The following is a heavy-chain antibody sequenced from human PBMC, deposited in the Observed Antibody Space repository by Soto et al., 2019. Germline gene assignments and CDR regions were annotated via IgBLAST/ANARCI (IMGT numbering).Heavy chain of an antibody. V-gene: IGHV4-59*01. CDR3: ARDLGFYDILTGYAPSGMDV. CDR2: IHYSGST. D-gene: IGHD3-9*01. Sequence: SETLSLTCTVSGDSISSYSWSWIRQPPGKGLEWIGNIHYSGSTNYNPSLKSRVTISVDTSKNQFSLKLSSVTAADTAVYYCARDLGFYDILTGYAPSGMDVWGQGTTVTVSS. J-gene: IGHJ6*02. CDR1: GDSISSYS.